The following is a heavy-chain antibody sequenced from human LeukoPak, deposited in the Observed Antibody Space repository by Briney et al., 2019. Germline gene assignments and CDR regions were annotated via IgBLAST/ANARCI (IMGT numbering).Heavy chain of an antibody. Sequence: PSETLSLTCAVSGGSISSGGYSWNWIRQPPGKGLEWIGYIYHSGSTYYNPSLKSRVTISVDRSKNQFSLKLSSVTAADTAVYYCARGRYGDNWFDPWGQGTLVTVSS. J-gene: IGHJ5*02. CDR1: GGSISSGGYS. CDR2: IYHSGST. D-gene: IGHD4-17*01. CDR3: ARGRYGDNWFDP. V-gene: IGHV4-30-2*01.